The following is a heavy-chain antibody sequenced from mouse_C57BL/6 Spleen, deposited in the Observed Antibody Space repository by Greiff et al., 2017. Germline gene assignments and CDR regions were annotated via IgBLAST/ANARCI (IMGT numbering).Heavy chain of an antibody. CDR1: GFTFSDYG. CDR3: ANAYYYGSSPYWYFDV. J-gene: IGHJ1*03. Sequence: EVKLVESGGGLVKPGGSLKLSCAASGFTFSDYGMHWVRQAPEKGLEWVAYISSGSSTIYYADTVKGRFTISRDNAKNTLFLQMTSLRSEDTAMYYCANAYYYGSSPYWYFDVWGTGTTVTVSS. V-gene: IGHV5-17*01. CDR2: ISSGSSTI. D-gene: IGHD1-1*01.